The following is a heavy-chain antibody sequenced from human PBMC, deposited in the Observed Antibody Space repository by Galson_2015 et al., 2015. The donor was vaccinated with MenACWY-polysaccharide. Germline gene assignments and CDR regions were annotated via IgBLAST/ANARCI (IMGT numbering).Heavy chain of an antibody. CDR1: GFTFSSFW. J-gene: IGHJ2*01. Sequence: ALRLSCAASGFTFSSFWMSWVRQAPGRGLEWGAIIKQEGRGNYYVDSVRGRFSISRDTAENSLYRKMNSLRSEDTDVYYCARDPLDSSGYTRGSVFDLWDRGTLVTVSS. D-gene: IGHD3-22*01. CDR3: ARDPLDSSGYTRGSVFDL. CDR2: IKQEGRGN. V-gene: IGHV3-7*01.